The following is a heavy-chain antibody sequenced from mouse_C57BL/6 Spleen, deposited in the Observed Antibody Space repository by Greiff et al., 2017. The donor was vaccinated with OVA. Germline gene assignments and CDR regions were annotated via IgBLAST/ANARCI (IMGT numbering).Heavy chain of an antibody. CDR1: GYTFTSYW. Sequence: QVHVKQSGAELVKPGASVKLSCKASGYTFTSYWMQWVKQRPGQGLEWIGEIDPSDSYTNYNQKFKGKATLTVDTSSSTAYMQLSSLTSEDSAVYYCARWDDYAMDYWGQGTSVTVSS. CDR3: ARWDDYAMDY. J-gene: IGHJ4*01. V-gene: IGHV1-50*01. CDR2: IDPSDSYT. D-gene: IGHD4-1*01.